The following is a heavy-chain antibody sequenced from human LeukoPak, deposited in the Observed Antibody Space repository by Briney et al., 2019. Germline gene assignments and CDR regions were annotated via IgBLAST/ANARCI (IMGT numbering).Heavy chain of an antibody. CDR2: IYYSGST. D-gene: IGHD5-18*01. CDR1: GGSISSYY. Sequence: PSETLSLTCTVSGGSISSYYWSWIRQPPGKGLEWIGYIYYSGSTNYNPSLKSRVTISVDTSKSQFSLKLSSVTAADTAVYYCARMVGYGYAPDWYYFDYWGQGTLVTVSS. J-gene: IGHJ4*02. CDR3: ARMVGYGYAPDWYYFDY. V-gene: IGHV4-59*01.